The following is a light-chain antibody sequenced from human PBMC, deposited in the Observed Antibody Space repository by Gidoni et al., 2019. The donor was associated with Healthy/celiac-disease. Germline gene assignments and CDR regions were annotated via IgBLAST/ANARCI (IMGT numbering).Light chain of an antibody. CDR3: SSYAGIPSVV. CDR2: EVS. Sequence: QSAMTQTPSASGSPGQSVTISCTGTSIDVGGYNYVSWYPQHPGKAHKLMIYEVSKRPSRVPDRFSGSKSGNTASLTVSVLQAEDAADYYCSSYAGIPSVVFGGGTKLTVL. V-gene: IGLV2-8*01. CDR1: SIDVGGYNY. J-gene: IGLJ2*01.